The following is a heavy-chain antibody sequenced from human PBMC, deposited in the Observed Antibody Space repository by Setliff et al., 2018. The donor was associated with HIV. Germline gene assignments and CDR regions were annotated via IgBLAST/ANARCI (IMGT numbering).Heavy chain of an antibody. CDR3: ARELKGVYDSWSSSDPPYYFDN. Sequence: SVKVSCKTSGGIISWVRQAPGQGLEWMGRIIPVGGTTNYAQKFQGRVTITADKSTSTVYMELSSLRSDDTAVYYCARELKGVYDSWSSSDPPYYFDNWGQGTLVTVSS. D-gene: IGHD3-3*01. CDR2: IIPVGGTT. CDR1: GGI. J-gene: IGHJ4*02. V-gene: IGHV1-69*08.